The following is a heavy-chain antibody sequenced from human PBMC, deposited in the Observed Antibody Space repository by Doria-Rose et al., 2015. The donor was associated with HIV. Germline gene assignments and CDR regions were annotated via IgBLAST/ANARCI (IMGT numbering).Heavy chain of an antibody. CDR3: ARMGSYRELDY. CDR2: TYYTGTS. CDR1: GASVSSRGYY. J-gene: IGHJ4*02. D-gene: IGHD3-3*01. V-gene: IGHV4-31*03. Sequence: GLLKPSEPLSPPCSVSGASVSSRGYYWNWIRQVPGRGLESLGYTYYTGTSDYSPSLKSRLNMAVDTSKNQFSLKLSFVTVADTAVYYCARMGSYRELDYWGQGARGIGSA.